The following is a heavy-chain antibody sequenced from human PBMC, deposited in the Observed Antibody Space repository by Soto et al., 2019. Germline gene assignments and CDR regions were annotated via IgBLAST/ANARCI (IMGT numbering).Heavy chain of an antibody. J-gene: IGHJ4*02. CDR1: GFTFSAFA. Sequence: GGSLRLSCAFSGFTFSAFAMYWVRQAPGKGLEWVALISYDGRNEDYAESVRGRFTISRDNSKNTLYLDMDRLSAEDSAVYFCAKGVVREPAYFDYWGQGTLVTVSS. V-gene: IGHV3-30*18. CDR2: ISYDGRNE. CDR3: AKGVVREPAYFDY. D-gene: IGHD3-10*01.